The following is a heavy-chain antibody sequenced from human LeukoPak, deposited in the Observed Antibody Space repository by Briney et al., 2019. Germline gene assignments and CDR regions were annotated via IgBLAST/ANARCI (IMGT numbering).Heavy chain of an antibody. CDR3: ARVGTGDGYYPNTGGYFDY. J-gene: IGHJ4*02. CDR2: ISSNGGST. CDR1: GFTFSSYA. D-gene: IGHD5-24*01. V-gene: IGHV3-64*01. Sequence: GGSLRLSCAASGFTFSSYAMQWVRQAPGKGLEYVSAISSNGGSTYYANSVKGRFTISRDNSKNPLYLQMGSLRAEDMAVYYCARVGTGDGYYPNTGGYFDYWGQGTLVTVSS.